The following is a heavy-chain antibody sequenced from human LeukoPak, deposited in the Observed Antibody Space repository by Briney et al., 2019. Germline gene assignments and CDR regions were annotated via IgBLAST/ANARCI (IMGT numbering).Heavy chain of an antibody. D-gene: IGHD2-2*01. CDR1: GFTFSSYE. J-gene: IGHJ5*02. V-gene: IGHV3-48*03. Sequence: PGGSLRLSCAASGFTFSSYEMNWVRQAPGKGLEWVSYISSSGSTIYYADSVKGRFTISRDNAKNSLYLQINSLRAEDTAVYYCARGQDIVVVPAAIVYNWFDPWGQGTLVTVSS. CDR3: ARGQDIVVVPAAIVYNWFDP. CDR2: ISSSGSTI.